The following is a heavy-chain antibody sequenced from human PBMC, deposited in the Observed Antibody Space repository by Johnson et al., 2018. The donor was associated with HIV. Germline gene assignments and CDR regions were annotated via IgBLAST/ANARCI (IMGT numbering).Heavy chain of an antibody. Sequence: MLLVESGGGVVRPGGSLRLSCAASGFTFDDYGMSWVRQAPGKGLEWVSGIKWNGGSTGYADSVKGRFTISRDNAKNSLYLQMNSLRAEDTALYYCARDTDYYDSSGYVGSAFDIWGQGTMVTVSS. V-gene: IGHV3-20*04. CDR1: GFTFDDYG. CDR2: IKWNGGST. J-gene: IGHJ3*02. CDR3: ARDTDYYDSSGYVGSAFDI. D-gene: IGHD3-22*01.